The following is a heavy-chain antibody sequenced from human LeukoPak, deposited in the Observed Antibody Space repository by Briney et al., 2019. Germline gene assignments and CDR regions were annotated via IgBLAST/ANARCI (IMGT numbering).Heavy chain of an antibody. CDR1: GFTFSSYG. CDR3: AKEGYSYGLFDY. Sequence: GGSLRLSCAASGFTFSSYGMHWVRPTPGTGLEWVAVISYDGSDKYYADSVKGRFTISRDNSKNTLYLQMNSLRAEDTAVYYCAKEGYSYGLFDYWGQGTLVTVSS. D-gene: IGHD5-18*01. J-gene: IGHJ4*02. V-gene: IGHV3-30*18. CDR2: ISYDGSDK.